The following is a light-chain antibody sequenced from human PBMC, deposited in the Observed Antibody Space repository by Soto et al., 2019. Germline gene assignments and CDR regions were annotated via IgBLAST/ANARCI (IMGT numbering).Light chain of an antibody. CDR2: KAS. CDR3: QQYKSVPT. CDR1: QSISSW. V-gene: IGKV1-5*03. J-gene: IGKJ1*01. Sequence: DIQMTQSPSTLSASVGDRVTITCRASQSISSWLAWYHQKPGKAPKLLIYKASSLESGVPSRFSGSGSGTEFTLTISSLQPDDFATYYCQQYKSVPTFGQGTKVEIK.